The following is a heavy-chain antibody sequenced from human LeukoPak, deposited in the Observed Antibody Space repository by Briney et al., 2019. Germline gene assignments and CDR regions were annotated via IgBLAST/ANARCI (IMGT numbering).Heavy chain of an antibody. V-gene: IGHV4-4*07. J-gene: IGHJ4*02. CDR1: GASISRLPNY. D-gene: IGHD6-19*01. CDR3: ARARQWNFDY. Sequence: SETLSLTCTVSGASISRLPNYWGWLRPPAGGGLQWIGRIHVDGRTNYNPALESRVTMSVVTSANQFSLRLDSVTAADTAVYYCARARQWNFDYWGQGIRVTVSS. CDR2: IHVDGRT.